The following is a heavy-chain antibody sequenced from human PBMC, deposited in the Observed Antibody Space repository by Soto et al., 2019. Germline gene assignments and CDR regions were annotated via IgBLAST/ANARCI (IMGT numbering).Heavy chain of an antibody. V-gene: IGHV3-30*04. Sequence: GGSLRRSCAASGFTFSSYAIHWVRQAPGKGLEWVAVISRDGSNKYYVDSVKGRFTISRDNSKNTLYLQMNSLRDEDTAVYYCARSRNSAVADSFDFWGQGTLVTVSS. D-gene: IGHD3-10*01. CDR1: GFTFSSYA. J-gene: IGHJ4*02. CDR2: ISRDGSNK. CDR3: ARSRNSAVADSFDF.